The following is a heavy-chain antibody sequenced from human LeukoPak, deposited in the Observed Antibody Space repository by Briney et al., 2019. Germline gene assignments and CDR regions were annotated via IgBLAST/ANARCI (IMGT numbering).Heavy chain of an antibody. J-gene: IGHJ6*02. D-gene: IGHD6-13*01. V-gene: IGHV3-73*01. CDR3: SAAVGTDFYDYGMDV. CDR2: IRSKANTYAT. CDR1: GFTFSGSA. Sequence: GGSLRLSCAASGFTFSGSAMHRVRQASGKGLEWVGRIRSKANTYATAYAASVKGRFSISRDDSKDTAYLQLNSLKTEDTAVYYCSAAVGTDFYDYGMDVWGQGTTVTVSS.